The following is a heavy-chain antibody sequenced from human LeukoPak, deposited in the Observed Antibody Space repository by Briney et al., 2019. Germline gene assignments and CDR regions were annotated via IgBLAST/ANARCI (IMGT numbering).Heavy chain of an antibody. CDR3: AKDRQRVAYGGAFDL. D-gene: IGHD4-17*01. CDR1: GFTFSTYG. Sequence: GRSLRLSCAASGFTFSTYGMHWVRQAPGKGLEWVALISYDGSNNYHADSVKGRFTISRDNSKKKLYLQMSSLRAEDTAIYYCAKDRQRVAYGGAFDLWGQGTMVTVSS. J-gene: IGHJ3*01. V-gene: IGHV3-30*18. CDR2: ISYDGSNN.